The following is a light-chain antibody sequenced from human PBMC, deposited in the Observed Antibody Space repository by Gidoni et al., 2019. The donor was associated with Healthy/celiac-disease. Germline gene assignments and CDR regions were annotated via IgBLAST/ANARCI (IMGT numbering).Light chain of an antibody. CDR3: QQYGSSPQRT. Sequence: EIVLPQSPGTLSLSPGERATLSCRASQSVSSSYLAWYQQKPGQAPRLLIYGASSRATGIPDRFSGSGSGTDFTLTISRLEPEDFAVYYCQQYGSSPQRTFGGGTKVEIK. V-gene: IGKV3-20*01. CDR2: GAS. J-gene: IGKJ4*01. CDR1: QSVSSSY.